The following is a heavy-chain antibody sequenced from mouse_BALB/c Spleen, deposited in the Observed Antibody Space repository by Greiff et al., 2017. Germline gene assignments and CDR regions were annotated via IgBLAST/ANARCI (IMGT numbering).Heavy chain of an antibody. V-gene: IGHV5-12-2*01. CDR2: ISNGGGST. J-gene: IGHJ4*01. CDR1: GFTFSSYT. CDR3: ARHHIRGAMDY. D-gene: IGHD1-1*01. Sequence: EVNLVESGGGLVQPGGSLKLSCAASGFTFSSYTMSWVRQTPEKRLEWVAYISNGGGSTYYPDTVKGRFTISRDNAKNTLYLQMSSLKSEDTAMYYCARHHIRGAMDYWGQGTSVTVSS.